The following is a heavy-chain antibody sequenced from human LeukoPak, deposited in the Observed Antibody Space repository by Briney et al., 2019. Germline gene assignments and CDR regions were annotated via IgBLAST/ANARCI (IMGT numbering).Heavy chain of an antibody. CDR3: ARDWEADY. J-gene: IGHJ4*02. V-gene: IGHV1-18*01. D-gene: IGHD1-26*01. CDR2: ISAYNGNT. CDR1: GYTFTSYG. Sequence: ASVKVSCKASGYTFTSYGISWVRQAPGQGLEWMGWISAYNGNTNYAQKLQGRVTMTRDTSISTAFMELSRLRSDDTALYYCARDWEADYWGQGTLVTVSS.